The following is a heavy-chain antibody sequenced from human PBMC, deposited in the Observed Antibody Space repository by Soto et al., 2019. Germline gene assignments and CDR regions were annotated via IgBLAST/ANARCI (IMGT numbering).Heavy chain of an antibody. CDR3: ARDKGYSGYGVDY. Sequence: TGGSLRLSCAASGFTFSSYAMNWVRQAPGKGLEWVSYISNSGSIIYYADSVKGRFTISRDSAKNSLYLQMNSLRDEDTAVYYCARDKGYSGYGVDYWGQGTLVTVSS. V-gene: IGHV3-48*02. D-gene: IGHD5-12*01. CDR1: GFTFSSYA. J-gene: IGHJ4*01. CDR2: ISNSGSII.